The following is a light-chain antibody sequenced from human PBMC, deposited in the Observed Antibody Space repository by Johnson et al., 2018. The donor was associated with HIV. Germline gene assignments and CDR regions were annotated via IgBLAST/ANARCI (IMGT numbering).Light chain of an antibody. Sequence: QSVLTQPPSVSAAPGQKVTISCSGSSSNIGNNYVSWFQQLPGTAPKLLICENDKRPSGIPDRFSGSKSCTSATLGITGLQTGDEADYYCGTWDSSLSFYVFGTGTKVTVL. J-gene: IGLJ1*01. CDR2: END. CDR1: SSNIGNNY. CDR3: GTWDSSLSFYV. V-gene: IGLV1-51*02.